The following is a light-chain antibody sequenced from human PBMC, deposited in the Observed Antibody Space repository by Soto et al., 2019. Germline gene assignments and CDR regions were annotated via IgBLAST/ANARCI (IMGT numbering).Light chain of an antibody. CDR1: QSVSSY. CDR3: QQYGRSGT. CDR2: DAS. Sequence: EIVLTQSPGTLSVSAGESATLSCRASQSVSSYLAWYQQKPGQAPRLLIYDASNRATGIPARFSGSGSGTDFTLTISRLEPEDFAVYYCQQYGRSGTFGQGTKVDI. J-gene: IGKJ1*01. V-gene: IGKV3-20*01.